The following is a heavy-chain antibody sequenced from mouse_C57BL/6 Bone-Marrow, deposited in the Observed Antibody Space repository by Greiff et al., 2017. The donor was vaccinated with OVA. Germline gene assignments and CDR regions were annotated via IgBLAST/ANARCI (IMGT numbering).Heavy chain of an antibody. D-gene: IGHD1-1*01. CDR1: GYTFTSYW. V-gene: IGHV1-55*01. CDR3: ARGGFITTVEGFAY. Sequence: QVQLQQSGAELVKPGASVKMSCKASGYTFTSYWITWVKQRPGQGLEWIGDIYPGSGSTNYNEKFKSKATLTVDTSSSTAYMQLSSLTSEDSAVYYCARGGFITTVEGFAYWGQGTLVTVSA. J-gene: IGHJ3*01. CDR2: IYPGSGST.